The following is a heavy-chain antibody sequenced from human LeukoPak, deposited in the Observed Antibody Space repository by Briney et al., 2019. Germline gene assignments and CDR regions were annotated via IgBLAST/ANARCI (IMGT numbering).Heavy chain of an antibody. CDR1: GFTFSNYA. CDR3: ATERSAVAGNRAEYFQH. J-gene: IGHJ1*01. D-gene: IGHD6-13*01. CDR2: LSYDGSKP. Sequence: GRSLRLSCAASGFTFSNYAMHWVRQAPGKGLEWVALLSYDGSKPYYADSVKGRFTISRDNSKNTLYLQMNSLRAEDTAVYYCATERSAVAGNRAEYFQHWGQGTLVTVSS. V-gene: IGHV3-30*14.